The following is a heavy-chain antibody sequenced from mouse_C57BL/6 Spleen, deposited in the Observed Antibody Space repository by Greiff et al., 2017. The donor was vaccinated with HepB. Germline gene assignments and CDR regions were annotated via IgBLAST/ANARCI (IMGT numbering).Heavy chain of an antibody. D-gene: IGHD2-5*01. Sequence: VQLQQSGAELVRPGTSVKVSCKASGYAFTNYLIEWVKQRPGQGLEWIGVINPGSGGTNYNEKFKGKATLTADKSSSTAYMQHSSLTSEDSAVYFCAIYGYSNYEYFDYWGQGTTLTVAS. CDR1: GYAFTNYL. CDR2: INPGSGGT. CDR3: AIYGYSNYEYFDY. V-gene: IGHV1-54*01. J-gene: IGHJ2*01.